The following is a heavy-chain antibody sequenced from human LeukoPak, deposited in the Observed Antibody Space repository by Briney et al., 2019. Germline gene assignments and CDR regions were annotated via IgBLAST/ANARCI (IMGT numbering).Heavy chain of an antibody. V-gene: IGHV3-23*01. D-gene: IGHD2-2*01. CDR2: ISGSGGST. CDR3: AKGPGYCSSTSCFRPYFDY. CDR1: GFTFSSYS. Sequence: GGSLRLSCAASGFTFSSYSMNWVRQAPGKGLEWVSAISGSGGSTYYADSVKGRFTISRDNSKNTLYLQMNSLRAEDTAVYYCAKGPGYCSSTSCFRPYFDYWGQGTLVTVSS. J-gene: IGHJ4*02.